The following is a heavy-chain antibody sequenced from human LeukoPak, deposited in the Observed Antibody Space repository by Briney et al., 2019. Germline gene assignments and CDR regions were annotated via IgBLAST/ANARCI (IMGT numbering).Heavy chain of an antibody. D-gene: IGHD2-2*01. CDR3: ARVAGCRSISCINWFDP. V-gene: IGHV1-69*13. CDR1: GGTFSSYT. CDR2: ISPFFGTA. J-gene: IGHJ5*02. Sequence: ASVKVSCKASGGTFSSYTFIWVRQAPGQGLEWMGGISPFFGTANYAQKFQGRVTITADESTSTAYMELSSLTSEDTAVYYCARVAGCRSISCINWFDPWGQGTPVTVSS.